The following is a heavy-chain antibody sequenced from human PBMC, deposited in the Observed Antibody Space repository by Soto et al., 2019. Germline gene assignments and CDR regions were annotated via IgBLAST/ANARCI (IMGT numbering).Heavy chain of an antibody. CDR3: ARIEMATIYAFDI. V-gene: IGHV1-8*01. CDR1: GYTFPSYD. D-gene: IGHD5-12*01. Sequence: ASVKVSCKASGYTFPSYDINWVRQATGQGLEGMGWMNPNSGNTGYAQKFQGRVTMTRNTSISTAYMELSSLRSEDTAVYYCARIEMATIYAFDIWGQGTMVTVSS. J-gene: IGHJ3*02. CDR2: MNPNSGNT.